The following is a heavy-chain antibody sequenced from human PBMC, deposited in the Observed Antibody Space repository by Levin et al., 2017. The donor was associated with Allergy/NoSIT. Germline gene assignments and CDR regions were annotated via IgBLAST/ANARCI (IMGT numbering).Heavy chain of an antibody. Sequence: SETLSLTCAVYGGSFSGFYWSWIRQPPGKGLEWMGEINHSGSTNYNPSLKSRVTISVDTSKNQFSLKLSSMTAADTAVYSCVRQACSRTSCFYVYWGQGTLVSVSS. J-gene: IGHJ4*02. V-gene: IGHV4-34*01. CDR2: INHSGST. CDR3: VRQACSRTSCFYVY. CDR1: GGSFSGFY. D-gene: IGHD2-2*01.